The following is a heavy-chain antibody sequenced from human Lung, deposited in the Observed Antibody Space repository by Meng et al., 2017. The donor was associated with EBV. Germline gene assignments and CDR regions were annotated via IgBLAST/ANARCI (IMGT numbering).Heavy chain of an antibody. V-gene: IGHV1-18*01. D-gene: IGHD3-10*01. Sequence: QGPPVQSGPEGKKPGASVKVSCKASDYPFTGYGVSWVRQSPGQGLEWMAWLGAHDGDTSHAPKFQGRVTVSADRPTATAYMELRSLRSDDTAVYYCARGTPGRSYSDYWGQGTLVIVSS. CDR1: DYPFTGYG. J-gene: IGHJ4*02. CDR2: LGAHDGDT. CDR3: ARGTPGRSYSDY.